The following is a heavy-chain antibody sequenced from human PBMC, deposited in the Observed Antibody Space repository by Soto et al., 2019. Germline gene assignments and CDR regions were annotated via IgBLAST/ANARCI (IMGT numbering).Heavy chain of an antibody. CDR1: GYTFSTSG. V-gene: IGHV1-3*01. CDR3: ARAPRLTQLSA. D-gene: IGHD1-1*01. Sequence: ASVKVSCKASGYTFSTSGMHWVRQAPGQGLEWVGWINGVNGNTKFSQKFQGRVSITRDSSASTAYMELSGLTSEDTGVFYCARAPRLTQLSAWGQGTLVTVSS. J-gene: IGHJ5*02. CDR2: INGVNGNT.